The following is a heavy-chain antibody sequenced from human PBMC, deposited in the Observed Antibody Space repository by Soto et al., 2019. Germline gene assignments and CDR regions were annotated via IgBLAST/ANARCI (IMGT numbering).Heavy chain of an antibody. V-gene: IGHV1-69*06. CDR2: IIPIFGTA. Sequence: SVKVSCQASGGTFSRYALRWLRQAPGQGLEWMGGIIPIFGTANYAQKFQGRVTITADKSTSTAYMELSSLRSEDTAVYYCARGKGITMIVAFDIWGQGTTVTGSS. CDR1: GGTFSRYA. J-gene: IGHJ3*02. D-gene: IGHD3-22*01. CDR3: ARGKGITMIVAFDI.